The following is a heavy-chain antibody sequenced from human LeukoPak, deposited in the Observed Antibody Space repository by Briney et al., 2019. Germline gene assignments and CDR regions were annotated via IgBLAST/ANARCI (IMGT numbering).Heavy chain of an antibody. Sequence: SETLSLTCAVYGGSFSGYYWSWIRQPPGKGLEWIGEINHSGSTNYNPSLKSRVTISVDTSKNQFSLKLSSVTAADTAVYYCARGRDYDFWSGYYRWFDPWSQGTLVTVSS. V-gene: IGHV4-34*01. CDR3: ARGRDYDFWSGYYRWFDP. CDR1: GGSFSGYY. CDR2: INHSGST. D-gene: IGHD3-3*01. J-gene: IGHJ5*02.